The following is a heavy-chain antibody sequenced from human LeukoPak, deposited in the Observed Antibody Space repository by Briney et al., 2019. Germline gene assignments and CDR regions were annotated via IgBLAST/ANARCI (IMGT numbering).Heavy chain of an antibody. D-gene: IGHD1-26*01. CDR3: ARIRGGNNYHFDY. J-gene: IGHJ4*02. V-gene: IGHV1-2*02. CDR1: GYTXTDYY. CDR2: SNPNSGVT. Sequence: ASVKVSCKASGYTXTDYYMHWVRQAPGQGLEWMGWSNPNSGVTNYAQKFQGRVTMTTDTSISTAYMDLSRLRSDDTAVYYCARIRGGNNYHFDYWGQGTLVTVSS.